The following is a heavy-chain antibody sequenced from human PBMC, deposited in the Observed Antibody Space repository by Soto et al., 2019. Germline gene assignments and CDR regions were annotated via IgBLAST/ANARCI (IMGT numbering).Heavy chain of an antibody. CDR1: GYTFTSYG. J-gene: IGHJ4*02. CDR3: AREDAAAGTVDY. CDR2: ISAYNGNT. D-gene: IGHD6-13*01. V-gene: IGHV1-18*01. Sequence: ASVKVSCKASGYTFTSYGISWVRQAPGQGLEWMGWISAYNGNTNYAQKHQGRVTMTTDTSTSTAYMELRSLRSDDTAVYYCAREDAAAGTVDYWGQETLVTVSS.